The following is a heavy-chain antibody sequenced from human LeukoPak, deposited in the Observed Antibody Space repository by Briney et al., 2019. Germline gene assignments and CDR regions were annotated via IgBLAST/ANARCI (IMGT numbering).Heavy chain of an antibody. V-gene: IGHV1-24*01. D-gene: IGHD2-21*01. J-gene: IGHJ3*02. CDR1: GYTLTELS. CDR2: FDPEDGET. Sequence: GASVKVSCKVSGYTLTELSMHWVRQAPGKGLEWMGGFDPEDGETIHAQKFQGRVTMTEDTSTDTAHMELSSLRSEDTAVYYCATAGVMEAAFDIWGQGTMVTVSS. CDR3: ATAGVMEAAFDI.